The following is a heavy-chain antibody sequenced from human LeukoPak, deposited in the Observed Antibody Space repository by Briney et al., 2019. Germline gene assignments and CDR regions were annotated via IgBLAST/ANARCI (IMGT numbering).Heavy chain of an antibody. CDR1: GFTFSSYA. J-gene: IGHJ4*02. D-gene: IGHD1-26*01. Sequence: GGSLRLSCAASGFTFSSYAMSWVRQAPEKGLEWVSFISGSGGHTYYADSVKGRFTISRDNSKNTLYLQMNSLRAEDTAIYYCAKSDSWIVGADRAPFDYWGQGTLVTVSS. CDR2: ISGSGGHT. CDR3: AKSDSWIVGADRAPFDY. V-gene: IGHV3-23*01.